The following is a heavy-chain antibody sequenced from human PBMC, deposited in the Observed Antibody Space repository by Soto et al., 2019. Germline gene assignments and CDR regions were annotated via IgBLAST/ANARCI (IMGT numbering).Heavy chain of an antibody. CDR2: INPNSGGT. V-gene: IGHV1-2*02. CDR1: GYSFTSYY. CDR3: AREVPETDAFDI. Sequence: ASVKASCKASGYSFTSYYINWVRQATGQGLEWMGWINPNSGGTDYAQKFQGRVTMTMDTSISTAYMELSRLRSDDTAVYYCAREVPETDAFDIWGQGTMVTVSS. D-gene: IGHD1-1*01. J-gene: IGHJ3*02.